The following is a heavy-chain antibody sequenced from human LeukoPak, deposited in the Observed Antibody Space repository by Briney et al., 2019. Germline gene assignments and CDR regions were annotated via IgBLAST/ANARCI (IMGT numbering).Heavy chain of an antibody. CDR1: GYTFTSYA. CDR2: INAGNGNT. D-gene: IGHD6-19*01. Sequence: ASVKVSCKASGYTFTSYAMHWVRQAPGQRLEWMGWINAGNGNTKYSQKFQGRVTITRDTSASTAYMELSSLRSEDTAVYYCAREGGASGWWDFDYWGRGTLVTVSS. V-gene: IGHV1-3*01. J-gene: IGHJ4*02. CDR3: AREGGASGWWDFDY.